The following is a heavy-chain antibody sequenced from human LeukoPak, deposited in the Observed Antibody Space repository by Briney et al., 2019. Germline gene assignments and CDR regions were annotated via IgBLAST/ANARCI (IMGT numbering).Heavy chain of an antibody. CDR3: ATLYSDYNWYFDL. V-gene: IGHV3-23*01. CDR2: LSASGGSI. D-gene: IGHD4-11*01. J-gene: IGHJ2*01. CDR1: GLTFSRYV. Sequence: PGGSLRLSCASSGLTFSRYVMGWVRQAPGKGLEWVSTLSASGGSIFYAASVKGRFTVSRDNSKNTLFLQMNTLRAEDTAVYYCATLYSDYNWYFDLWGRGTLVTVSS.